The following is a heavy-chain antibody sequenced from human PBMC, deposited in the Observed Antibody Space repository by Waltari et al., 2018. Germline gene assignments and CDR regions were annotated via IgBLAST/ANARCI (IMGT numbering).Heavy chain of an antibody. V-gene: IGHV4-4*07. CDR1: GCSISSHY. CDR2: IYTSGGT. Sequence: QVQLQESGPGLVKPSETLSLTCTVSGCSISSHYWSWILHPAGTGLEWIGRIYTSGGTNYNPSLKSRVTMSVDTSKNQFSLKLSSVTAADTAVYYCARTPVGYQLLGRDYYYMDVWGKGTTVTVSS. J-gene: IGHJ6*03. D-gene: IGHD2-2*01. CDR3: ARTPVGYQLLGRDYYYMDV.